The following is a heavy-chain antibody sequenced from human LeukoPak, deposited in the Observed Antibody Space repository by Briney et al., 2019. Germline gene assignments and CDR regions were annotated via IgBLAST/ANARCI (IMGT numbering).Heavy chain of an antibody. V-gene: IGHV3-53*01. J-gene: IGHJ3*02. D-gene: IGHD3-16*01. CDR1: GFTVSSNY. Sequence: PGGSLRLSCAASGFTVSSNYMSWVRQAPGKGLEWVSVICSGDSTFYADSVKGRFTISRDNSKNTLYLQMNSLRAEDTAVYYCARALGDAFDIWGQGTMVTVSS. CDR3: ARALGDAFDI. CDR2: ICSGDST.